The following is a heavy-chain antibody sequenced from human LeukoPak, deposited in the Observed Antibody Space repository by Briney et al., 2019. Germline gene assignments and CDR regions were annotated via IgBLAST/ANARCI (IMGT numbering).Heavy chain of an antibody. V-gene: IGHV4-34*01. CDR3: ARLFPGYYGSGSRYYYYYYMDV. CDR2: INHSGST. CDR1: GGSFSGYY. J-gene: IGHJ6*03. D-gene: IGHD3-10*01. Sequence: SETLSLTCAVYGGSFSGYYWSWIRQPPGKGLEWIGEINHSGSTNYNPSLKSRVTISVDTSKNQFSLKLSSVTAADTAVYYCARLFPGYYGSGSRYYYYYYMDVWGKGTTVTISS.